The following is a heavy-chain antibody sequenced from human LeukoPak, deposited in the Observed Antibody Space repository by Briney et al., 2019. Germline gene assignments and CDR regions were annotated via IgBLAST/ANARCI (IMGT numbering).Heavy chain of an antibody. D-gene: IGHD1-1*01. CDR3: ARDNRPPGTTGAFDY. V-gene: IGHV1-46*01. Sequence: GASVKVSCKASGYTFTNYFMHWVRQAPGQGLEWMGVINPSGGGTTYAQRFQGRVTMTRDTSTSTVHMELSSLRSEDTAVYYCARDNRPPGTTGAFDYWGQGTLVTVSS. CDR2: INPSGGGT. J-gene: IGHJ4*02. CDR1: GYTFTNYF.